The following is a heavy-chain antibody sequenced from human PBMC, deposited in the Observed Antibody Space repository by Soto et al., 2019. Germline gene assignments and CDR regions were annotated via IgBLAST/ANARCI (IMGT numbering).Heavy chain of an antibody. D-gene: IGHD2-15*01. J-gene: IGHJ4*02. CDR1: GYTFTSYF. CDR2: INPSGGST. Sequence: QVQLVQSGAEVKKPGASVKVSCKASGYTFTSYFMHWVRQAPGQGLEWMEIINPSGGSTSYAQKFQGRVTMTRDTSTSTVYMELSSLRSEDTAVYYCARQYCSGGSCYTLDYWGQGTLVTVSS. V-gene: IGHV1-46*01. CDR3: ARQYCSGGSCYTLDY.